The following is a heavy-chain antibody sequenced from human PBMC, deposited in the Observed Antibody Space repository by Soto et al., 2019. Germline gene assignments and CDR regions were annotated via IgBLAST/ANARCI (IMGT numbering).Heavy chain of an antibody. J-gene: IGHJ6*03. CDR1: GYTFTSYV. V-gene: IGHV1-18*01. Sequence: ASVKVSCKASGYTFTSYVISWVRHAPGQGLEWMGWISAYNGNTNYAQKLQGRVTMTTDTSTSTAYMELRSLRSDDTAVYYCACISTKRYYYYYTVFWGKGTTVPVSS. CDR2: ISAYNGNT. CDR3: ACISTKRYYYYYTVF. D-gene: IGHD2-8*01.